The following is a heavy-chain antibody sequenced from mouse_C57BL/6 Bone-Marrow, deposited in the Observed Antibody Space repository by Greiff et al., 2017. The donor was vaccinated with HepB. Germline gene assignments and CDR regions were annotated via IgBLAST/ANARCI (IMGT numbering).Heavy chain of an antibody. V-gene: IGHV2-2*01. CDR2: IWSGGST. D-gene: IGHD1-1*02. CDR1: GFSLTSYG. CDR3: ARKPLSYYYAMDY. J-gene: IGHJ4*01. Sequence: VKLVESGPGLVQPSQSLSITCTVSGFSLTSYGVHWVRQSPGKGLEWLGVIWSGGSTDYNAAFISRLSISKDNSKSQVFFKMNILQADDTAIYYCARKPLSYYYAMDYWGQGTSVTVSS.